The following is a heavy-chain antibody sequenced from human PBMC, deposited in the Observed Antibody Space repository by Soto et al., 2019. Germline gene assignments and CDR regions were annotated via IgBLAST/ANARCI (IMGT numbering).Heavy chain of an antibody. J-gene: IGHJ4*02. V-gene: IGHV4-31*03. CDR3: ARDWSDRSGYYAYFDY. D-gene: IGHD3-22*01. CDR1: GGSISSGTYY. Sequence: QVQLQESGPGLVKPSQTLSLTCTVSGGSISSGTYYWSWIRQHPGKGLEWIGYIYYSGSTYYNPSLKSRVTISVDTSKNQFSLKLSSVTAADTAVYYCARDWSDRSGYYAYFDYWGQGTLVTVSS. CDR2: IYYSGST.